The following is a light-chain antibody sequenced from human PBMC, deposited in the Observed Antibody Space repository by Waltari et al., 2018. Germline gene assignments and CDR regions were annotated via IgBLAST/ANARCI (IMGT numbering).Light chain of an antibody. J-gene: IGLJ2*01. CDR1: SPNIRSNY. CDR2: RNN. CDR3: AAWDDSLSGVV. Sequence: SVLTQPPPASGTPGQRVTISCSGSSPNIRSNYVYWYQQLPGTAPKLLIYRNNQRPSGVPDRFSGSKSGTSASLAISGLRSEDEADYYCAAWDDSLSGVVFGGGTKLTVL. V-gene: IGLV1-47*01.